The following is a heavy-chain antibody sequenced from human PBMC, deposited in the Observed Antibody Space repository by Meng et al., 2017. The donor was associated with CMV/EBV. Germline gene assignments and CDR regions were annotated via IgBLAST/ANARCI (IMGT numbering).Heavy chain of an antibody. J-gene: IGHJ5*02. D-gene: IGHD3-16*01. Sequence: QVQLVQSGAEVKKPGASVKVSCKVTGYNLTELSRHWVRQAPGKGLEWMGGFDPEDGETIYAQKFQGRVTMTEDTSTDTAYMELSSLRSEDTAVYYCATGGSTTDHREIDWFDPWGQGTLVTVSS. CDR1: GYNLTELS. V-gene: IGHV1-24*01. CDR2: FDPEDGET. CDR3: ATGGSTTDHREIDWFDP.